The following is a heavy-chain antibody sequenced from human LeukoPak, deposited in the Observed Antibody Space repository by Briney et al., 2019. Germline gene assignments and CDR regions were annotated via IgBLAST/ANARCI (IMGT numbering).Heavy chain of an antibody. CDR2: IKSKTVGGTT. Sequence: PGRSLRLSCAASGFTFSNAWMSWVRQAPGKGLEWVGCIKSKTVGGTTDYAAPVKGRFTISRDDSKNTLYLQMNSLKTEDTAVYYCTTAPLRYFDWFFDYWGQGTLVTVSS. V-gene: IGHV3-15*01. CDR3: TTAPLRYFDWFFDY. CDR1: GFTFSNAW. J-gene: IGHJ4*02. D-gene: IGHD3-9*01.